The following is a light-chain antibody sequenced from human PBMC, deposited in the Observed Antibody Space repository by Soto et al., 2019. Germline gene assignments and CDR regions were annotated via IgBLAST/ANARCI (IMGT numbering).Light chain of an antibody. CDR2: GAC. V-gene: IGKV3-20*01. J-gene: IGKJ1*01. Sequence: EIVLTQSPGALSLSPGERATLSCGASQSVSGSYLAWYQQKPGQAPRLLLYGACTRATGIPDRFSGSGSGSGFTFTINRLEPEAFALYYCQQYASSPRTFGQGTKVEIK. CDR3: QQYASSPRT. CDR1: QSVSGSY.